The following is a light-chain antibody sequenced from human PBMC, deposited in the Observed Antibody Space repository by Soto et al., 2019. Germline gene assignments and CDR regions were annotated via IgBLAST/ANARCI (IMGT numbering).Light chain of an antibody. CDR3: AAWDDSLNVFV. Sequence: QSVLTQPPSASGTPGQRVTLSCPGSSSNIGSTTVNWYQQVPGTAPKLLIFSNDQRPSGVPDRFSGSESGTSASLAISGLQSEDEGDYYCAAWDDSLNVFVFGTGTSSPS. V-gene: IGLV1-44*01. J-gene: IGLJ1*01. CDR1: SSNIGSTT. CDR2: SND.